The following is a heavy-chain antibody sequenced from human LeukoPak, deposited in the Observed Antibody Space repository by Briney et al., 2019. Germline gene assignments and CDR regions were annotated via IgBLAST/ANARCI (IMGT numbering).Heavy chain of an antibody. Sequence: GESLKISCKGFGYSFTNYWIGWVRQMPGKGLEWMGIIYPDYSETTYSPSFQGQATMSVDKSINTAYLQWNSLRASDTAMYYCARHTDGNDSDAFDIWGQGTMVAVSS. V-gene: IGHV5-51*01. J-gene: IGHJ3*02. CDR3: ARHTDGNDSDAFDI. CDR1: GYSFTNYW. CDR2: IYPDYSET. D-gene: IGHD2-8*02.